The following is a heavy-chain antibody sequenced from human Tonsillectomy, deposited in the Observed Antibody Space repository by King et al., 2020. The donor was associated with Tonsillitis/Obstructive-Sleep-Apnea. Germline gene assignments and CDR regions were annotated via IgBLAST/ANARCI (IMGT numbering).Heavy chain of an antibody. CDR3: ANNPYCSSTSCAEYYYYYYYMDV. V-gene: IGHV3-23*04. D-gene: IGHD2-2*01. J-gene: IGHJ6*03. Sequence: QLVQSGGGLVQPGGSLRLSCAASGFTFSSYAMSWVRQAPGKGLEWVSAMSRSGGSTYYADSVKGRFTISRDNSKNTLYLQMNSLRAEDTAVYYCANNPYCSSTSCAEYYYYYYYMDVWGKGTTVTVSS. CDR1: GFTFSSYA. CDR2: MSRSGGST.